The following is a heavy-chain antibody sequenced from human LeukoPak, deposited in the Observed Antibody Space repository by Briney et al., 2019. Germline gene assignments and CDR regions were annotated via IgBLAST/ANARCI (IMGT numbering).Heavy chain of an antibody. CDR3: ARLYDILTGYAFGGGDL. D-gene: IGHD3-9*01. V-gene: IGHV3-21*01. CDR1: GFTFSSYS. J-gene: IGHJ2*01. CDR2: ISATSSYI. Sequence: GGSLRLSCAASGFTFSSYSMNWVRQAPGKGLEWVSSISATSSYIYYADSVKGRFTISRDNAKNSLYLQMNSLRAEDTAVYYCARLYDILTGYAFGGGDLWGRGTLVTVCS.